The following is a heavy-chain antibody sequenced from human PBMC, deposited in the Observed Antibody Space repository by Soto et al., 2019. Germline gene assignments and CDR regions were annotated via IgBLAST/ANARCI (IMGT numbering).Heavy chain of an antibody. V-gene: IGHV2-5*02. CDR2: IYWDDDK. D-gene: IGHD2-21*01. CDR3: AQLDVVDIFNG. J-gene: IGHJ4*02. Sequence: QITLKESGPTLVKPTQTLTLTCTFSGFSLSTSGVGVGWIRQPPGKALEWLALIYWDDDKRYSPSLKSRLTITKDTSKNQVVLTMTNMGPVDTATYYCAQLDVVDIFNGWGQGTLVTVSS. CDR1: GFSLSTSGVG.